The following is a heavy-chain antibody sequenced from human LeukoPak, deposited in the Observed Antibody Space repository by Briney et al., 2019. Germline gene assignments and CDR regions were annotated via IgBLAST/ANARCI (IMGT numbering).Heavy chain of an antibody. CDR2: IYYSGSS. CDR3: ARHLSGSAMMHYFDY. J-gene: IGHJ4*02. D-gene: IGHD5-18*01. Sequence: SGTLALTCNVSGASLSSDRNYWVWIRQSPGKGLEWIASIYYSGSSSYNPSLQSRVSISVDTSKNHISLKLFSLTAADTALYYCARHLSGSAMMHYFDYWGQGNLVTVSS. CDR1: GASLSSDRNY. V-gene: IGHV4-39*01.